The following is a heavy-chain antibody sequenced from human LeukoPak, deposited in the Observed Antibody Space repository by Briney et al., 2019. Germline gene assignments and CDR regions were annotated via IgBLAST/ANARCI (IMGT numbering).Heavy chain of an antibody. CDR2: IYYSGST. CDR1: GGSISSDY. J-gene: IGHJ6*02. V-gene: IGHV4-59*08. Sequence: SETLSHTCTVSGGSISSDYWGWIRQPPGKGLECIGYIYYSGSTNYNPSLKSRVIISIDTSKTQFSLKLSSVTAADTAVYYCGRHVWGRGMDVWGQGTTVTVSS. D-gene: IGHD1-26*01. CDR3: GRHVWGRGMDV.